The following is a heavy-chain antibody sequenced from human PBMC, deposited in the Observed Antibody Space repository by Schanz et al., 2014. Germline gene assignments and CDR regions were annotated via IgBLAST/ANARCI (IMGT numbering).Heavy chain of an antibody. CDR1: GFTFDKYA. CDR3: AKSDAFDI. J-gene: IGHJ3*02. Sequence: EVQLLESGGGLVQPGKSLRLSCAASGFTFDKYAMHWVRQAPGKGLEWVSVISWNSGTIGYADSVKGRFTISRDNAKNTLYLQMNSLRAEDTAVYYCAKSDAFDIWGQGTLVTVSS. CDR2: ISWNSGTI. V-gene: IGHV3-9*01.